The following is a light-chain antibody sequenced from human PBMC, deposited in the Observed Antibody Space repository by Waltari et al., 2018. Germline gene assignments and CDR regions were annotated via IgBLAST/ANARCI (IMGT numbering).Light chain of an antibody. V-gene: IGKV3-11*01. CDR2: HAS. CDR3: QQRANWPPLT. Sequence: EIVLTQSPATLSLSPGERATLSCRASQMVSNFLAWYQQKPGQAPRLLIYHASNRATGIPARFSGRGSGTDFTLTISSLEPGDSAVYYCQQRANWPPLTFGGGTRVEI. CDR1: QMVSNF. J-gene: IGKJ4*01.